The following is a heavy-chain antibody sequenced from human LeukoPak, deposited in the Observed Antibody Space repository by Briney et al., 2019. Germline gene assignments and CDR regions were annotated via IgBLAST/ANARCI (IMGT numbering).Heavy chain of an antibody. CDR2: IYHSGST. J-gene: IGHJ5*02. Sequence: PSETLSLTCAVSGGSISSGGYSWSWIRQPPGKGLEWIGYIYHSGSTYYNPSLKSRVTISVDRSKNQFSLKLSSVTAADTAVYYCARFTIFPNANWFDPWGQGTLVTVSS. D-gene: IGHD3-9*01. V-gene: IGHV4-30-2*01. CDR1: GGSISSGGYS. CDR3: ARFTIFPNANWFDP.